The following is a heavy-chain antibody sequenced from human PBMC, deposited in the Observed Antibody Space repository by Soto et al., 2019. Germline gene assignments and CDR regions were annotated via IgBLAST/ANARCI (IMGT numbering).Heavy chain of an antibody. CDR2: IYYSGST. Sequence: QLQLQESGPGLVKPSETLSLTCTVSGGSISSSSYYWGWILQPPGKGLEWIGCIYYSGSTYYNPSLKSRVSRSVDTSKNQFSLMRRSVTAAATAVYYCARNIAVAGTGNWFDTWGQVPLVTVSS. CDR3: ARNIAVAGTGNWFDT. J-gene: IGHJ5*02. CDR1: GGSISSSSYY. D-gene: IGHD6-19*01. V-gene: IGHV4-39*01.